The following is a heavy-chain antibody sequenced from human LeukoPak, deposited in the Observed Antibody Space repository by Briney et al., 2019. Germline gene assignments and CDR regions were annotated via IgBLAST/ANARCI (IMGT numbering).Heavy chain of an antibody. CDR2: IIPIFGTA. Sequence: SVKVSCKASGGTFSSYAISWVRQAPGQGLEWMGGIIPIFGTANYAQKFQGRVTITADKSTSTAYMELSSLRSEDTAVYYCARGVYTAGDFDYWGQGTLVTVSS. CDR3: ARGVYTAGDFDY. CDR1: GGTFSSYA. V-gene: IGHV1-69*06. J-gene: IGHJ4*02. D-gene: IGHD2-2*02.